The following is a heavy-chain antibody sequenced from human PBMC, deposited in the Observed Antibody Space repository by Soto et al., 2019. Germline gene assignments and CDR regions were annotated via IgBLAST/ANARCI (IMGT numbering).Heavy chain of an antibody. CDR1: GYNFTSYW. J-gene: IGHJ6*02. V-gene: IGHV5-51*01. Sequence: PGESLKISCKGSGYNFTSYWIAWVRRMPGKGLEWMGIIYPGDSNTRYSPSFQGQVTISADKSISAAYLQWSSLRAEDTGVYYCAKDQCSGGYCFYGMDVWGQGTTVTVSS. CDR3: AKDQCSGGYCFYGMDV. CDR2: IYPGDSNT. D-gene: IGHD2-15*01.